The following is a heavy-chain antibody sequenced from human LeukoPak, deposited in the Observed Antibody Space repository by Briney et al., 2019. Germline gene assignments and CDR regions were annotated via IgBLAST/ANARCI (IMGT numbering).Heavy chain of an antibody. CDR2: ISGSSSYI. V-gene: IGHV3-21*01. J-gene: IGHJ4*02. D-gene: IGHD4-23*01. CDR1: GFTFSSYS. Sequence: KPGESLRLSCAASGFTFSSYSMNWVRQAPGKGLEWVSSISGSSSYINYADSVKGRFTISRDNAQNSLFLQLNSLRAEDTAVYYCARGRPHGNDYWGQGTLVTVSS. CDR3: ARGRPHGNDY.